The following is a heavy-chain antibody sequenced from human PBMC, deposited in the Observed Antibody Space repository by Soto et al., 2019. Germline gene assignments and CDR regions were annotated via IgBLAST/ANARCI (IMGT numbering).Heavy chain of an antibody. CDR3: AKRAVAGRNWYFDL. V-gene: IGHV3-23*01. CDR2: ISGTGGSS. CDR1: AFTFSTYT. Sequence: EVQLLESGGGLVQPGGYPRLSCAASAFTFSTYTMSSVRQAPGRGMGCVSAISGTGGSSSYTDSVKGRFTISRDNSKNTMSLQMDSLRAEDTARYYCAKRAVAGRNWYFDLWGRGTLVTVSS. J-gene: IGHJ2*01. D-gene: IGHD6-19*01.